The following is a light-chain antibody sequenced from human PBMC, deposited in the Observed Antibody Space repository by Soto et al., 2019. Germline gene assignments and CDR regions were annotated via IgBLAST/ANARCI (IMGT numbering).Light chain of an antibody. CDR3: QQYGSSPPT. CDR2: GAS. Sequence: EIVLTQSPGTLSLSPGESATLSCRASQSVSRNHLACYRRKPGQAPRLLIYGASYRATDIPGRFSGSGSGTDFTLTITRREPEDFAVYYCQQYGSSPPTVGPGTRVELK. CDR1: QSVSRNH. V-gene: IGKV3-20*01. J-gene: IGKJ1*01.